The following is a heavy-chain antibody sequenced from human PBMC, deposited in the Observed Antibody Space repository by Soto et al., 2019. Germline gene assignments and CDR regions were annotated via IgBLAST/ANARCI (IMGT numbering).Heavy chain of an antibody. D-gene: IGHD3-16*01. V-gene: IGHV3-30*19. J-gene: IGHJ1*01. Sequence: QVQLVESGGGVVQPGTSLRLSCVGSGFTFRSYVIHWVRQAPGKGLEWVALTSYDGSNKYYDDSVQGRFTISRDNSRNTVDRQMYILRLGDRAIYYCSRWGTTGGLVVWGQCTLVSVSS. CDR3: SRWGTTGGLVV. CDR2: TSYDGSNK. CDR1: GFTFRSYV.